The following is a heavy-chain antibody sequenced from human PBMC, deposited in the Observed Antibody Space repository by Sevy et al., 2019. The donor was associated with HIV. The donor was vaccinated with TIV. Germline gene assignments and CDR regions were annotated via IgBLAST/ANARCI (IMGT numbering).Heavy chain of an antibody. Sequence: GGSLRLSCAASGFAPSTYGMHWVRQAPGKGLEWVAVIGYDGSNKYYADSVKGRFSISRDNSRNTLFLQMDSLGAEDRVVYYCARDPRMYGDYLLAYFDYWGQGTLVTVSS. CDR1: GFAPSTYG. CDR2: IGYDGSNK. D-gene: IGHD2-8*01. J-gene: IGHJ4*02. CDR3: ARDPRMYGDYLLAYFDY. V-gene: IGHV3-33*01.